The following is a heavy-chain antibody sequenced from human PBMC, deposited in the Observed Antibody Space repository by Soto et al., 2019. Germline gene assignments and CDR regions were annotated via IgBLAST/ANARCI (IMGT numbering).Heavy chain of an antibody. J-gene: IGHJ6*02. Sequence: EVQLVESGGGLVQPGGSLRLSCAASGFTFSSYEMNWVRQAPGKGLEWVSYISSSGSTIYYADSVKGRFTISRDNAKNSLYLQRSSLRAEDTAVYYCARETNRQWLAPNYYGMDVWGQGTTVTVSS. D-gene: IGHD6-19*01. CDR1: GFTFSSYE. V-gene: IGHV3-48*03. CDR3: ARETNRQWLAPNYYGMDV. CDR2: ISSSGSTI.